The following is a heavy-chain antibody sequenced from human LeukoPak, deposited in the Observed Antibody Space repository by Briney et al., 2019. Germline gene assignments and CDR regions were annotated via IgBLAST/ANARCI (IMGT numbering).Heavy chain of an antibody. CDR2: ISSSGSTI. D-gene: IGHD6-19*01. V-gene: IGHV3-11*01. CDR1: GFTFSDYY. CDR3: ARVGSSGSILYFDY. Sequence: GGSLRLSCAASGFTFSDYYMSWIRQAPGKGLEWVSYISSSGSTIYYADSEKGRFTISRDNAKNSLYLQMNSLRAEDTAVYYCARVGSSGSILYFDYWGQGTLVTVSS. J-gene: IGHJ4*02.